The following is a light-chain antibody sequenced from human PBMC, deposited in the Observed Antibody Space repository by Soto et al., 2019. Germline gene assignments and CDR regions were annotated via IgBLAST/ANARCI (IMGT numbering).Light chain of an antibody. CDR2: GAS. CDR3: QQYGSSPRT. Sequence: EIVLTQSPVTLSLSPGERATLSCRASQSVRSDYLAWYQQKPGQAPRLHIYGASTRATGIPARFSGSGSGTDFSLTISRLEPEDFAVYYCQQYGSSPRTFGQGTKVDIK. J-gene: IGKJ1*01. CDR1: QSVRSDY. V-gene: IGKV3-20*01.